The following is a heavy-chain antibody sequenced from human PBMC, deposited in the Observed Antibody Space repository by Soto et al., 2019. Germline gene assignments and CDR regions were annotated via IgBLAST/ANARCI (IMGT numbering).Heavy chain of an antibody. CDR3: AKVTDY. V-gene: IGHV3-30*18. J-gene: IGHJ4*02. CDR2: ISHDGSSK. CDR1: GFTFSSYG. Sequence: QVQLVESGGGVVQPGTSLRLSCAASGFTFSSYGLHWVRQAPGKGLEWLAVISHDGSSKYYADSVKGRFTISRDNSKNTVYLQMDSLRPEDKAVYFCAKVTDYWGQGILVTVSS.